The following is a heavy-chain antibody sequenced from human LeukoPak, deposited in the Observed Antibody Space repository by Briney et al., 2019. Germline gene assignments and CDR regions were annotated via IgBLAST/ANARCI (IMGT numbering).Heavy chain of an antibody. V-gene: IGHV3-21*01. J-gene: IGHJ6*03. CDR2: ISTSSSYI. CDR1: GFTFSSYN. D-gene: IGHD3-16*01. Sequence: GGSLRLSCAASGFTFSSYNMNWVRQAPGKGLEWVSSISTSSSYIYYTDSVKGRFTISRDNAKNSLYLQMNSLRAEDTAVYYCARGGDHPTFLXYXXDVXXXGXTVTVXS. CDR3: ARGGDHPTFLXYXXDV.